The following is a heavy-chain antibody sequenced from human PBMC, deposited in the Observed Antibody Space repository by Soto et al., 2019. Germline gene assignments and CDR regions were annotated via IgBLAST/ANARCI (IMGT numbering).Heavy chain of an antibody. CDR1: GYSFTSYW. V-gene: IGHV5-10-1*01. Sequence: GESLKISCKGSGYSFTSYWISWVRQMPGKGLEWMGRIDPSDSYTNYSPSFQGHVTISADKSISTAYLQWSSLKASDTAMYYCARPGEQLAFYYGMDVWGQGTTVTVSS. CDR2: IDPSDSYT. CDR3: ARPGEQLAFYYGMDV. D-gene: IGHD6-6*01. J-gene: IGHJ6*02.